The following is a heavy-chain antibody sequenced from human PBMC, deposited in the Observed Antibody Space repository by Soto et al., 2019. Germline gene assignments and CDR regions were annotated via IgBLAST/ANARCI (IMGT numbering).Heavy chain of an antibody. D-gene: IGHD4-17*01. CDR1: GGSISSTNW. CDR2: IYRSGTT. Sequence: QVQLQESGPGLVEPSGTLSLTCVVSGGSISSTNWWSWVRQPPGKGLEWIGEIYRSGTTNYNPSLKSRVTLPVDKSKNQFSLKLSSVTAADTAVYYCARDDSGDDFDLWGRGTLVTVSS. V-gene: IGHV4-4*02. J-gene: IGHJ2*01. CDR3: ARDDSGDDFDL.